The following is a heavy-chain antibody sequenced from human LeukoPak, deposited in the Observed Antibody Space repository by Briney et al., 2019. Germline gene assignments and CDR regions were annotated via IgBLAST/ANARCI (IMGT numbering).Heavy chain of an antibody. V-gene: IGHV3-74*01. CDR3: ATSEITRFDN. Sequence: GGSLRLSCATSGFIFTGNWIHWVRQAPGQGPVWVSRIYGDGYTNYADSVKGRFTISRDSGTNTVYLQMSSLRAEDTAVYYCATSEITRFDNWGQGTLVTVSS. CDR2: IYGDGYT. CDR1: GFIFTGNW. J-gene: IGHJ4*02. D-gene: IGHD3-16*01.